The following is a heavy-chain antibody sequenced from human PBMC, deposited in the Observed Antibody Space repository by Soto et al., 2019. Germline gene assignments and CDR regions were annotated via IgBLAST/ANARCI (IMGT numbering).Heavy chain of an antibody. CDR3: ARHRDYDILTGFLY. CDR2: IYRSGST. J-gene: IGHJ4*02. Sequence: QLQLQESGPGLVKPSETLSLTCSVSGDSISSDSYYWGWIRQSPGKGLEWIGSIYRSGSTYYNQSLTSRAIMSVDTSKNQFSLKVNSVTAADTAVYYCARHRDYDILTGFLYWGQGTLVDVSS. V-gene: IGHV4-39*01. CDR1: GDSISSDSYY. D-gene: IGHD3-9*01.